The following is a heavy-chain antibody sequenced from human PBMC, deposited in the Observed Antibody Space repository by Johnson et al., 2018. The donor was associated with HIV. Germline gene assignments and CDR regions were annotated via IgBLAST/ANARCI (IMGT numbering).Heavy chain of an antibody. CDR2: IGTAGDT. D-gene: IGHD3-3*01. Sequence: EVQLVESGGGLKQPGGSLRLSCAASGFTFSSYDMHWVRQATGKGLEWVSTIGTAGDTYYPGSVKGRFTVSREDAKNSLYLQMNSLRAEDTAVYYCARGGVIHDAFDIWGQGTMVTLSS. CDR3: ARGGVIHDAFDI. CDR1: GFTFSSYD. V-gene: IGHV3-13*01. J-gene: IGHJ3*02.